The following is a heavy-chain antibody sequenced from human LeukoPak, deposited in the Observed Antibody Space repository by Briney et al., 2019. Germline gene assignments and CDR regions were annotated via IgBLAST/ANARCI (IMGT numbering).Heavy chain of an antibody. CDR1: GFTFGAYC. V-gene: IGHV3-9*01. CDR2: INWNSDTI. D-gene: IGHD3-10*01. CDR3: TKDISSGRPAPYGMDV. Sequence: GGSLRLSCAASGFTFGAYCMHWVRQPPGKGLEWVSAINWNSDTIHYADSVRGRFTISRDNAKDTLYLQMNSLRVEDTAFYFCTKDISSGRPAPYGMDVWGHGTTVTVSS. J-gene: IGHJ6*02.